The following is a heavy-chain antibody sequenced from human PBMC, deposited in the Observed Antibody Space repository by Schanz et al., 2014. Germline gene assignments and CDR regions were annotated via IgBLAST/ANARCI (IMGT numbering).Heavy chain of an antibody. D-gene: IGHD3-9*01. Sequence: VQLVESGGGLVQPGGSVRLSCGASGFSFSTHWMAWVRQAPGKGLEWVSGISGSGSTADYADSVKGRFIISRDNSKNTLYLQVNSLRAEDTAVYYCAKHVRSLTGNDYWGQGTLVTVSS. CDR3: AKHVRSLTGNDY. J-gene: IGHJ4*02. CDR2: ISGSGSTA. V-gene: IGHV3-23*04. CDR1: GFSFSTHW.